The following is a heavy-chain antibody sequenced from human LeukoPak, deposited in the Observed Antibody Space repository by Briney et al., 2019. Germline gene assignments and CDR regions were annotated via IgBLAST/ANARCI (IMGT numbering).Heavy chain of an antibody. D-gene: IGHD3-22*01. V-gene: IGHV4-59*01. CDR3: ARESYDSSGYGPHTSENWFDP. CDR1: GGSISSYY. Sequence: NTSETLSLTCTVSGGSISSYYWSWIRQPPGKGLEWIGYIYYSGSTNYNPSLKSRVTISVDTSKNQFSLKLSSVTAADTAVYYCARESYDSSGYGPHTSENWFDPWGQGTLVTVSS. CDR2: IYYSGST. J-gene: IGHJ5*02.